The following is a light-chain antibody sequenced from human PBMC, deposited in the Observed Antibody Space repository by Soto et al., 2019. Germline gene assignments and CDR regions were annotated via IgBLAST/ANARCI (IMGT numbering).Light chain of an antibody. CDR2: GAS. V-gene: IGKV3-20*01. CDR1: QSVSSSY. Sequence: EIVLTQSPGTLSLSPGERATLSCRASQSVSSSYLAWYQQTPRQAPSLLIYGASSRATGLPDRFSGSGCRKDITITISRLEPEDVAVYYCQQYGRGVTFGGGTKVEIK. J-gene: IGKJ4*01. CDR3: QQYGRGVT.